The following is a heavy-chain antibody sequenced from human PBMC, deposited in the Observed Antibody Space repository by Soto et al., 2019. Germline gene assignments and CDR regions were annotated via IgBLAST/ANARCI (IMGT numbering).Heavy chain of an antibody. CDR2: IYYSGST. CDR1: GGSVSSGSYY. V-gene: IGHV4-61*01. Sequence: QVQLQESGPGLVKPSETLSLTCTVSGGSVSSGSYYWSWIRQPPGKGLEWIGYIYYSGSTNYNPSLKSRVTISVDTSKNQFSLKLSSVTAADTAVYYCARSVVAATRRGWYFDLWGRGSLVTVSS. D-gene: IGHD2-15*01. J-gene: IGHJ2*01. CDR3: ARSVVAATRRGWYFDL.